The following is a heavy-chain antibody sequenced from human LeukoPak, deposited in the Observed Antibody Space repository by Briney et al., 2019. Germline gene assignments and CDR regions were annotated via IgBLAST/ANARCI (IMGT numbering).Heavy chain of an antibody. D-gene: IGHD4-23*01. V-gene: IGHV1-2*02. CDR1: GYTFTGYY. J-gene: IGHJ4*02. CDR3: ARDWYGGNPADY. CDR2: INPNSGGT. Sequence: ASVKVSCKASGYTFTGYYMHWVRQAPGQGLEWMGWINPNSGGTNYAQKFQGRVTMTRDTSISTAYMELSRLRSDDTAVYYCARDWYGGNPADYWGQGTLVTVSS.